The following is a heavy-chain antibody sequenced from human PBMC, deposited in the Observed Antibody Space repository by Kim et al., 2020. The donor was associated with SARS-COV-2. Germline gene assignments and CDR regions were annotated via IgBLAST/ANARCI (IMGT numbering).Heavy chain of an antibody. V-gene: IGHV3-33*01. D-gene: IGHD3-10*01. CDR1: GFTFSSYG. CDR3: ARAPSYYGSGSYLFRDYYYGMDV. Sequence: GGSLRLSCAASGFTFSSYGMHWVRQAPGKGLEWVAVIWYDGSNKYYADSVKGRFTISRDNSKNTLYLQMNSLRAEDTAVDYCARAPSYYGSGSYLFRDYYYGMDVWGQGTTVTVSS. CDR2: IWYDGSNK. J-gene: IGHJ6*02.